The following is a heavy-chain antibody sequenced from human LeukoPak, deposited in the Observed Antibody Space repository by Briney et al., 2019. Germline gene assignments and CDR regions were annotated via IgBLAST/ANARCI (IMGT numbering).Heavy chain of an antibody. D-gene: IGHD5-24*01. CDR1: GGTFSSYA. J-gene: IGHJ5*02. V-gene: IGHV1-69*05. Sequence: SVKVSCKASGGTFSSYAISWVRQAPGQGPEWMGGIIPIFGTANYAQKFQGRVTITTDESTSTAYMELSSLRSEDTAVYYCARDAGDGYNWRIGFDPWGQGTLVTVSS. CDR2: IIPIFGTA. CDR3: ARDAGDGYNWRIGFDP.